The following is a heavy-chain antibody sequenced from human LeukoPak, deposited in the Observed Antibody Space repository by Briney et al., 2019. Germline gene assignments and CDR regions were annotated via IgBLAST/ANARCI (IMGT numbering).Heavy chain of an antibody. J-gene: IGHJ4*02. CDR3: ARRAGGPSSWYGRGFDY. CDR2: INHSGST. Sequence: PSETLSLTCAVYGGSFSGYYWSWIRQPPGKGLEWIGEINHSGSTNYNPSLKSRVTISVDTSKNQFSLKPSSVTAADTAVYYCARRAGGPSSWYGRGFDYWGQGTLVTVSS. D-gene: IGHD6-13*01. V-gene: IGHV4-34*01. CDR1: GGSFSGYY.